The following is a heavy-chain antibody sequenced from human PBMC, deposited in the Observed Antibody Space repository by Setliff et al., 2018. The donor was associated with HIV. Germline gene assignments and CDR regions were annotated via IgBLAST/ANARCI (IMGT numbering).Heavy chain of an antibody. CDR2: IIPIFGTP. J-gene: IGHJ3*02. CDR3: ATHTYYYDSSGYYFDAFDI. D-gene: IGHD3-22*01. V-gene: IGHV1-69*13. Sequence: SVKVSCKASGGTFRSKGISWGRQAPGQGLEWMGEIIPIFGTPDYAQKFQGRITISADESTSRAYMELRSLGSEDTAVYYCATHTYYYDSSGYYFDAFDIWGQGTMVTVSS. CDR1: GGTFRSKG.